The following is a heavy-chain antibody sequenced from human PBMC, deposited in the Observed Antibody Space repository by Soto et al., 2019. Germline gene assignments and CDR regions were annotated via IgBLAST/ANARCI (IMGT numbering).Heavy chain of an antibody. CDR1: GGSFSGYY. Sequence: SSETLSLTCAVYGGSFSGYYWSWIRQPPGKGLEWIGEINHSGSTNYNPSLKSRVTISVDTSKNQFSLKLSSVTAADTAVYYCARVGQWLARNFGYYYGMDVWGQGTTVTVSS. CDR3: ARVGQWLARNFGYYYGMDV. D-gene: IGHD6-19*01. V-gene: IGHV4-34*01. CDR2: INHSGST. J-gene: IGHJ6*02.